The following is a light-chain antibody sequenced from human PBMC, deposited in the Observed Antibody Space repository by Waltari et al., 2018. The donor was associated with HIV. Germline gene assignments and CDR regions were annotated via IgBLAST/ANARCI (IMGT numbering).Light chain of an antibody. CDR2: VGTGVIVE. Sequence: QPMLTQPPSASASLGASVTLPCTLSSDYRNYKVDWSQQRPGKGPRFGMRVGTGVIVESKEDCIPDRFSVLGSGLKRYRTIKNIQEEDEGDYHCGADHGSGSNDVEVCGTGTKVTVL. V-gene: IGLV9-49*01. J-gene: IGLJ1*01. CDR3: GADHGSGSNDVEV. CDR1: SDYRNYK.